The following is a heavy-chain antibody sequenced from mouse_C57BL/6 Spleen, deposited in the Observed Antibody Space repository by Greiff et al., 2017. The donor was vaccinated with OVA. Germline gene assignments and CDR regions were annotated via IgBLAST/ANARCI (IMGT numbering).Heavy chain of an antibody. CDR1: GYTFTSYW. V-gene: IGHV1-69*01. D-gene: IGHD4-1*01. Sequence: QVQLQQSGAELVMPGASVKLSCKASGYTFTSYWMHWVKQRPGQGLEWIGEIDPSDSYTNYNQKFTGKSTLTVDKSSSTAYMQRSSLTSEYSAVYYCARSRQGLGAMDYWGQGTSVTVSS. J-gene: IGHJ4*01. CDR2: IDPSDSYT. CDR3: ARSRQGLGAMDY.